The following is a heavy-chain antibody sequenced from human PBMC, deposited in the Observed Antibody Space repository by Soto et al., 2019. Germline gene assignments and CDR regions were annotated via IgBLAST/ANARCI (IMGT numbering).Heavy chain of an antibody. D-gene: IGHD6-13*01. CDR3: AKCPTLKYSSSWGWFDP. V-gene: IGHV3-23*01. Sequence: GGSLRLSCAASGFTFSSYAMSWVRQAPGKGLEWVSAISGSGGSTYYADSVKGRFTISRDNSKNTLYLQMNSLRAEDTAVYYCAKCPTLKYSSSWGWFDPWGQGTLVTVSS. CDR1: GFTFSSYA. CDR2: ISGSGGST. J-gene: IGHJ5*02.